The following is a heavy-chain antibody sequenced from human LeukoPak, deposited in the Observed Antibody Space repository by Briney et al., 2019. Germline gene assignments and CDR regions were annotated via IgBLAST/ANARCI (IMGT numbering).Heavy chain of an antibody. V-gene: IGHV3-30-3*01. CDR1: GFTFSSYT. CDR3: ARDDRGYSGYHFDH. CDR2: QDGNNK. D-gene: IGHD5-12*01. Sequence: QSGGSLRLSCAASGFTFSSYTCHWVRQAPGKGLEWVAVQDGNNKYYTDSVKGRFTISRDNSKNTLYLQMNSLRAEDTAVYYCARDDRGYSGYHFDHWGQGTLVTVSS. J-gene: IGHJ4*02.